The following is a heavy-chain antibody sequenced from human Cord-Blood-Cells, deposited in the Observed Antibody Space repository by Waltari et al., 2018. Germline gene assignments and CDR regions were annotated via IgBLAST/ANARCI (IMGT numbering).Heavy chain of an antibody. Sequence: QLHLQESGPGLVKPSEPLSPTRTRPGGAISRRCSLLGSLRQPPGKGLVWSGSIYYSGSTYYNPSLKSRVTISVDTSKNQFSLKLSSVTAADTAVYYCARPLDYYDSSGIYAFDIWGQGTMVTVSS. D-gene: IGHD3-22*01. V-gene: IGHV4-39*01. J-gene: IGHJ3*02. CDR1: GGAISRRCSL. CDR3: ARPLDYYDSSGIYAFDI. CDR2: IYYSGST.